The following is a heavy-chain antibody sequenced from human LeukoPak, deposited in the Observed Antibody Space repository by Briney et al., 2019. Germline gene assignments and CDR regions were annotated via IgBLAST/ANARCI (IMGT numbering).Heavy chain of an antibody. J-gene: IGHJ4*02. D-gene: IGHD2-15*01. CDR2: IYTSGSA. Sequence: SETLSLTCTVSGGSISSGSYSWSWIRQPGGKGLEWIGRIYTSGSANYNPSLKSRVTISVDTSKNQFSLKLSSVTAADTAVYYCARQLQVCSGGSCYSGKGIDYWGQGTLVTVSP. V-gene: IGHV4-61*02. CDR1: GGSISSGSYS. CDR3: ARQLQVCSGGSCYSGKGIDY.